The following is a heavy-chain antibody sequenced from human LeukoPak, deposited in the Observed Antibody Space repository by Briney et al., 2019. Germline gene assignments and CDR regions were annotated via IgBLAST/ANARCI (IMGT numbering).Heavy chain of an antibody. CDR2: INPNSGNT. J-gene: IGHJ6*03. CDR1: GYTFTGYY. D-gene: IGHD1-26*01. V-gene: IGHV1-18*04. Sequence: ASVKVSCKASGYTFTGYYMHWVRQAPGQGLEWMGWINPNSGNTNYAQKLQGRVTMTTDTSTSTAYMELRSLRSDDTAVYYCARDFGGSYRAYYFMDVWGKGTTVTVSS. CDR3: ARDFGGSYRAYYFMDV.